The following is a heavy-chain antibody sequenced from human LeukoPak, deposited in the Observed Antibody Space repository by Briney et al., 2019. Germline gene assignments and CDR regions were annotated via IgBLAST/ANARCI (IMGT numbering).Heavy chain of an antibody. Sequence: AASVKVSCKASGGTFSSYAISWVRQAPGQGLEWMGWISTYNGNTNYAQKLQGRVTMTTDTSTSIAYMELRSLRSDDTAVYYCAREGSPFYYYYMDVWGKGTTVTVSS. CDR1: GGTFSSYA. J-gene: IGHJ6*03. CDR3: AREGSPFYYYYMDV. V-gene: IGHV1-18*01. D-gene: IGHD2-15*01. CDR2: ISTYNGNT.